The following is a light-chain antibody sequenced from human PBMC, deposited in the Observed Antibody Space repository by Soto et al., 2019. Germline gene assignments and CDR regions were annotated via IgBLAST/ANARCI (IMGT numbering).Light chain of an antibody. CDR1: SSDVGGYNY. J-gene: IGLJ1*01. CDR2: EVS. V-gene: IGLV2-14*01. CDR3: TSYTSSSTLDV. Sequence: SALTQPASVSGSPGQSITISCTGTSSDVGGYNYVSWYQQHPGKPPKLIIYEVSNRPTGVSNRFSGSKSGHTASLTISGLQSEDEADYFCTSYTSSSTLDVFGTGTKVTVL.